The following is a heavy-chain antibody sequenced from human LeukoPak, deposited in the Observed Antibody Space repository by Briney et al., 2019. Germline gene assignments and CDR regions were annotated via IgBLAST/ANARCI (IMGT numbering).Heavy chain of an antibody. CDR2: ISSSSSYI. CDR1: GFTFSSYR. V-gene: IGHV3-21*01. CDR3: ARVSDYHDFWSGYYAS. D-gene: IGHD3-3*01. J-gene: IGHJ5*02. Sequence: PGGSLRLSCAASGFTFSSYRMTWVRQAPGKGLEWVSSISSSSSYIYYADSVKGRFTISRDNAKNSLYLQMNSLRAEDTAVYYCARVSDYHDFWSGYYASWGQGTLVTVSS.